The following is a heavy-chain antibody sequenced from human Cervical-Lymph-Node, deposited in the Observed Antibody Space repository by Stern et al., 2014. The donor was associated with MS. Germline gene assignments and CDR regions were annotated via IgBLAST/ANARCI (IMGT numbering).Heavy chain of an antibody. CDR3: ARRAYSYGYLYYFDS. V-gene: IGHV3-23*04. CDR1: GSTFATYA. D-gene: IGHD5-18*01. CDR2: VSGSGAST. J-gene: IGHJ4*02. Sequence: EDQLVESGGGLVQPGGSLRVSCAASGSTFATYAMSWVRQAPGKGLEWVSGVSGSGASTYYADSVKGRFTISRDNSMNTLYLQMKTLRVEDTAVYYCARRAYSYGYLYYFDSWGQGTQVTVSS.